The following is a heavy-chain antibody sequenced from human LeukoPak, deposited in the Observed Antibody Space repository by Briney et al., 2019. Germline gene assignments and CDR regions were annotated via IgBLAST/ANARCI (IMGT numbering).Heavy chain of an antibody. CDR1: GLSFSSCA. V-gene: IGHV3-23*01. D-gene: IGHD6-13*01. J-gene: IGHJ4*02. CDR3: AILPGYSSGWYEVNY. Sequence: GGSLRLSCAASGLSFSSCAMTWVRQAPGKGLEWVSGISGSGGSTYYVDSVKGRFTISRDNSRNTLYLQMNSPRAEDTAVYYCAILPGYSSGWYEVNYWGQGTLVTVSS. CDR2: ISGSGGST.